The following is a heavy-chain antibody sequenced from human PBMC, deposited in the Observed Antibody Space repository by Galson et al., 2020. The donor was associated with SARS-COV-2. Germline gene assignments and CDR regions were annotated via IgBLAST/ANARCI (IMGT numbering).Heavy chain of an antibody. D-gene: IGHD3-10*01. V-gene: IGHV4-59*01. J-gene: IGHJ1*01. CDR1: GGSISSYY. CDR2: IYYSGST. CDR3: ARQRRFGDKGFQH. Sequence: SQTLSLTCTVSGGSISSYYWSWIRQPPGKGLEWIGYIYYSGSTNYNPSLKSRVTISVDTSKNQFSLKLSSVTAADTAVYYCARQRRFGDKGFQHWGQGTLVTVSS.